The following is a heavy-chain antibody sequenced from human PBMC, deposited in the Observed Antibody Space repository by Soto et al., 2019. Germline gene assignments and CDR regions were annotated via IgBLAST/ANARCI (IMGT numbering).Heavy chain of an antibody. CDR3: AGYCSGGSCYSGYYYYGMDV. V-gene: IGHV5-10-1*01. D-gene: IGHD2-15*01. Sequence: GESLKISCKGSGYSFTSYWISWVRQMPGKGLEWMGRIDPSDSYTNYSPSFQGHVTISADKSISTAYLQWSSLKASDTAMYYCAGYCSGGSCYSGYYYYGMDVWGQGTTVTASS. J-gene: IGHJ6*02. CDR1: GYSFTSYW. CDR2: IDPSDSYT.